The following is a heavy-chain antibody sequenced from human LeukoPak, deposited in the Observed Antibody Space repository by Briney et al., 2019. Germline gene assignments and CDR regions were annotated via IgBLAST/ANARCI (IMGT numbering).Heavy chain of an antibody. J-gene: IGHJ5*02. CDR2: IIPIFGTA. CDR1: GGTFSSYA. Sequence: SVKVSCKASGGTFSSYAISWVRQAPRQGLEWMGRIIPIFGTANYAQKFQGRVTITTDESTSTAYMELSSLRSEDTAVYYCATQDQLLSVYNWFDPWGQGTLVTVSS. CDR3: ATQDQLLSVYNWFDP. D-gene: IGHD2-2*01. V-gene: IGHV1-69*05.